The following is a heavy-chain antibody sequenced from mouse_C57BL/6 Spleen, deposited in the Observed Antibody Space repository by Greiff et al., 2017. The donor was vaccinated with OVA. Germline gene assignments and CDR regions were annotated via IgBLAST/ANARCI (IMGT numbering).Heavy chain of an antibody. CDR1: GYTFTDHT. V-gene: IGHV1-78*01. D-gene: IGHD2-2*01. CDR3: AAGYGYDEGGFDY. J-gene: IGHJ2*01. CDR2: IYPRDGST. Sequence: QVQLQQSDAELVKPGASVKISCKVSGYTFTDHTIHWMKQRPEQGLEWIGYIYPRDGSTKYNEKFKGKATLTADKSSSTAYLQLNSLTSKASAVDFCAAGYGYDEGGFDYWGQGTTLTVSS.